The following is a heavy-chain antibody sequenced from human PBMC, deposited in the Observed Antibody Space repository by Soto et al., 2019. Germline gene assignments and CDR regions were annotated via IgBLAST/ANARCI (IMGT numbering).Heavy chain of an antibody. CDR2: ISYDGSNK. J-gene: IGHJ6*02. V-gene: IGHV3-30*18. CDR1: GFTFSSYG. CDR3: AKSQYSSSSGVHYYYGMDV. Sequence: GGSLRLSCAASGFTFSSYGMHWVRQAPGKGLEWVAVISYDGSNKYYADSVKGRFTISRDNSKNTLYLQMNSLRAEDTAVYYWAKSQYSSSSGVHYYYGMDVWGQGTTVTVSS. D-gene: IGHD6-6*01.